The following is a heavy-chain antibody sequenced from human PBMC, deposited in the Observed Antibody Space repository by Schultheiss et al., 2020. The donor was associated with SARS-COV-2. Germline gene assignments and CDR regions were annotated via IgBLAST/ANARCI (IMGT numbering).Heavy chain of an antibody. CDR1: GGSFSDYY. Sequence: SETLSLTCAVYGGSFSDYYWSWIRQPPGKGLEWIGYIYYSGSTNYNPSLKSRVTISVDTSKNQFSLKLSSVTAADTAVYYCARIRGVRGSWRGAGGTYYMDVWGKGTTVTVSS. V-gene: IGHV4-59*01. CDR2: IYYSGST. CDR3: ARIRGVRGSWRGAGGTYYMDV. D-gene: IGHD3-10*01. J-gene: IGHJ6*03.